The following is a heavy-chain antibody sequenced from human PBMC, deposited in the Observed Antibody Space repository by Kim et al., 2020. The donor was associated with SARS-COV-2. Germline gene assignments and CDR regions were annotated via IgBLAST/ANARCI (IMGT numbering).Heavy chain of an antibody. D-gene: IGHD1-7*01. CDR3: ARHLKTGTPAFATNWFDP. V-gene: IGHV4-39*01. CDR1: GGSISSSSYY. J-gene: IGHJ5*02. Sequence: SETLSLTCTVSGGSISSSSYYWGWIRQPPGKGLEWIGSIYYSGSTYYNPSLKSRVTISVDTSKNQFSLKLSSVTAADTAVYYCARHLKTGTPAFATNWFDPWGQGTLVTVSS. CDR2: IYYSGST.